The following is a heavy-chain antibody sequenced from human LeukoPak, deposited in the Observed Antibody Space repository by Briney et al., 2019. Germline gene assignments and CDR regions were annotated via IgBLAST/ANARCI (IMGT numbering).Heavy chain of an antibody. J-gene: IGHJ4*02. V-gene: IGHV4-59*12. CDR1: GGSISSYY. CDR3: ARRANIYYFDY. Sequence: SETLSLTCTVSGGSISSYYWSWIRQPPGKGLEWIGYIYHSGSTYYNPSLKSRVTISVDRSKNQFSLKLSSVTAADTAVYYCARRANIYYFDYWGQGTLVTVSS. D-gene: IGHD4/OR15-4a*01. CDR2: IYHSGST.